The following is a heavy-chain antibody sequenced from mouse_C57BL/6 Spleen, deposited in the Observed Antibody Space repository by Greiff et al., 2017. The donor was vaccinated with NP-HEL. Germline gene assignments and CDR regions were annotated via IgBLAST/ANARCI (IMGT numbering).Heavy chain of an antibody. CDR3: ARDRAGTWGYFDV. CDR2: ISDGGSST. D-gene: IGHD3-3*01. V-gene: IGHV5-4*01. CDR1: GFTFSSYA. J-gene: IGHJ1*03. Sequence: EVKLVESGGGLVKPGGSLKLSCAASGFTFSSYAMSWVRQTPEKRLEWVATISDGGSSTYYPDNVKGRFTISRDNAKNNLYLQMSHLKSEDTAMYYCARDRAGTWGYFDVWGTGTTVTVSS.